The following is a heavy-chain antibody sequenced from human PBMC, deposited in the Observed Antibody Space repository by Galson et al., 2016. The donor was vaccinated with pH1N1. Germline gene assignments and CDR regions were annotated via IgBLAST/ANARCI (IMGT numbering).Heavy chain of an antibody. Sequence: SVKVSCKASGGPLSSYATGWVRQAPGQGPEWMGGIMPIFGTTKYEQKFQGRVTITADEMSGSAYMELSGLTSMDTAVYDCVRSTGYNKVNGPFDVWGQGTLVIVSS. D-gene: IGHD1-14*01. V-gene: IGHV1-69*13. CDR2: IMPIFGTT. CDR1: GGPLSSYA. CDR3: VRSTGYNKVNGPFDV. J-gene: IGHJ3*01.